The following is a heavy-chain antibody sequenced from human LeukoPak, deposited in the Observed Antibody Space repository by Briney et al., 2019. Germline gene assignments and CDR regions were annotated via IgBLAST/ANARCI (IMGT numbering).Heavy chain of an antibody. D-gene: IGHD6-13*01. Sequence: GGSLRLSCAASGFTFNDYAMHWVRQAPGKGLEWVSLISWDSGNTYYADSVKGRFTISRDNSKNSLSLQMNSLRAEDTALYYCAKGPGAAVGKRYIQHWGQGTLVTVSS. CDR2: ISWDSGNT. V-gene: IGHV3-43D*03. J-gene: IGHJ1*01. CDR1: GFTFNDYA. CDR3: AKGPGAAVGKRYIQH.